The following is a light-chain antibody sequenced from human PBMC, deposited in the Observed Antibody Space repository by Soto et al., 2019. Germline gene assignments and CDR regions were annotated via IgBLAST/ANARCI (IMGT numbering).Light chain of an antibody. CDR3: QQYGSSPRT. V-gene: IGKV3-20*01. J-gene: IGKJ1*01. CDR1: QSVSSSY. Sequence: ESVLTPSPGTLSLSPGERATLSCRASQSVSSSYLAWYQQKPGQAPRLLIYGASSRATGIPDRFSGSGSGTDFTLTISRLEPEDFGVYYCQQYGSSPRTFGQGTKVDIK. CDR2: GAS.